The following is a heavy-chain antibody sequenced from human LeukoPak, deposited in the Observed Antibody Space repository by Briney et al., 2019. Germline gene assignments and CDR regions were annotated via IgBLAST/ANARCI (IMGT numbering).Heavy chain of an antibody. V-gene: IGHV3-23*01. CDR2: ISGSGGRT. Sequence: PGGSLRLSCAASGFTFSSYAMSWVRQAPGKGLEWVSAISGSGGRTYYADSVRGRFTISRDNAKNSLYLQMNSLRDEDTAVYYCARPAVGSGPPEDYWGQGTLVTVSS. CDR3: ARPAVGSGPPEDY. D-gene: IGHD6-19*01. CDR1: GFTFSSYA. J-gene: IGHJ4*02.